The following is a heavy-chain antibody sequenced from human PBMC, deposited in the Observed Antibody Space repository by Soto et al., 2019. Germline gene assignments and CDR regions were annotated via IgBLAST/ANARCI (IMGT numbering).Heavy chain of an antibody. CDR1: GYTFTSYY. J-gene: IGHJ5*02. V-gene: IGHV1-46*01. D-gene: IGHD4-17*01. CDR3: ARDRGDYGDYPWFDP. Sequence: GASVKVSCKASGYTFTSYYMHWVRQAPGQGLEWMGIINPSGGSTSYAQKFQGRVTMTRDTSTSTVYMELSSLRSEDTAVYYCARDRGDYGDYPWFDPWGQGTLVTVSS. CDR2: INPSGGST.